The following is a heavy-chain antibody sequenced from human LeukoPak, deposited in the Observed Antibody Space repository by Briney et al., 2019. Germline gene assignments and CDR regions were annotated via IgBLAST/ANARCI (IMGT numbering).Heavy chain of an antibody. J-gene: IGHJ3*02. CDR3: ARDPPTQLTAAAGYDAFDI. Sequence: ASVKVSFKASRGTFSSYAISWVRQASGQRLEWMGGIIPIFGTANYAQMFQGRVTITADESTSTAYMELSSLGSEDTAVYYCARDPPTQLTAAAGYDAFDIWGQGTMVTVSS. V-gene: IGHV1-69*01. CDR1: RGTFSSYA. CDR2: IIPIFGTA. D-gene: IGHD6-13*01.